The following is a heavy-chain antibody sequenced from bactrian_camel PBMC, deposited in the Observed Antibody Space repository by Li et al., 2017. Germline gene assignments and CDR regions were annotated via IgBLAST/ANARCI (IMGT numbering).Heavy chain of an antibody. Sequence: VQLVESGGDSVQAGGSLTLSCTAAGYRSSDYCMGWFRQTPGKEREEVAIIDSAGTTRYTGSVKGRFTLSKDNVKNVLYLQMNNLKPEDTAMYYCAARELRALAFVCGGTFDSWGQGTQVTVSS. V-gene: IGHV3S53*01. CDR3: AARELRALAFVCGGTFDS. D-gene: IGHD1*01. CDR1: GYRSSDYC. CDR2: IDSAGTT. J-gene: IGHJ6*01.